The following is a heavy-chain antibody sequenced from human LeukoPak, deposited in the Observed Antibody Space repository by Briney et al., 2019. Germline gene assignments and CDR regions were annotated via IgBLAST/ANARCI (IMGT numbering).Heavy chain of an antibody. Sequence: GGSLRLSCAAAGFTFSNYWMNWVRQAPGKGLEWVAYIKQDGSEKYYVDSVKGRFTISRDNTQNSLYLQMNSLRAEDTALYYCAKAPHDYDSSGYKYYYYDMDVWGQGTTVTVSS. CDR3: AKAPHDYDSSGYKYYYYDMDV. CDR2: IKQDGSEK. V-gene: IGHV3-7*03. J-gene: IGHJ6*02. D-gene: IGHD3-22*01. CDR1: GFTFSNYW.